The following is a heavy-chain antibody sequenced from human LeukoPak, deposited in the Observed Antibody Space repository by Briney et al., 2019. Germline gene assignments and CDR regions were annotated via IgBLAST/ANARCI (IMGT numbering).Heavy chain of an antibody. V-gene: IGHV3-7*01. J-gene: IGHJ6*03. Sequence: GGALRLSCAASGFTFSSYWMTWVCQAPGKGLEWVANIKRDGSEKYYVDSVKGRFTISRDNAENSLYLQMNSLRADDTAVYYCARGDPPYYCYYMDVWGKGTTVTVSS. CDR1: GFTFSSYW. CDR3: ARGDPPYYCYYMDV. CDR2: IKRDGSEK.